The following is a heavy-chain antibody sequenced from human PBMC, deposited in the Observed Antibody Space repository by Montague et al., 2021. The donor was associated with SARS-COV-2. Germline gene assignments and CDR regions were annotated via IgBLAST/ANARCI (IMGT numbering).Heavy chain of an antibody. CDR1: GDSVSSNSAA. CDR2: TYYRSKWYN. CDR3: ARDRGYFDWLFHSDYYYYGMDV. Sequence: CAISGDSVSSNSAAWNWIRQSPSRGLEWLGRTYYRSKWYNDYALSVKSRITINPDTSKNQFSLKLSSVTAADTAVYYCARDRGYFDWLFHSDYYYYGMDVWGQGTTVTVSS. D-gene: IGHD3-9*01. J-gene: IGHJ6*02. V-gene: IGHV6-1*01.